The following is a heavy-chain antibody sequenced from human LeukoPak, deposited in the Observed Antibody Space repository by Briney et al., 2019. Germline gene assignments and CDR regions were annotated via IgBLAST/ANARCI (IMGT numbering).Heavy chain of an antibody. J-gene: IGHJ4*02. Sequence: GGSLRLSCAASGFTFSSYEMNWVRQAPGKGLEWVSYISSSGSTIYYTDSVKGRFTISRDNAKNSPYLQMNSLRAEDTAVYYCARETIAVADPGCFGYWGQGTLVTVSS. CDR2: ISSSGSTI. V-gene: IGHV3-48*03. CDR3: ARETIAVADPGCFGY. CDR1: GFTFSSYE. D-gene: IGHD6-19*01.